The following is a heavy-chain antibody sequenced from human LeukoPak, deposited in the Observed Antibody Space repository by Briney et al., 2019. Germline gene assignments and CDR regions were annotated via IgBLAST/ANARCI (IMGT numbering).Heavy chain of an antibody. Sequence: GASVKVSCKASGYTFTGYYMHWVRQAPGQGLEWMGWINPNSGGTNYAQKFQGRVTMTRDTSISTAYMELSRLRSDDTAVYYCARELLWFGELYKGPDYWGQGTLVTVSS. CDR3: ARELLWFGELYKGPDY. CDR2: INPNSGGT. CDR1: GYTFTGYY. D-gene: IGHD3-10*01. V-gene: IGHV1-2*02. J-gene: IGHJ4*02.